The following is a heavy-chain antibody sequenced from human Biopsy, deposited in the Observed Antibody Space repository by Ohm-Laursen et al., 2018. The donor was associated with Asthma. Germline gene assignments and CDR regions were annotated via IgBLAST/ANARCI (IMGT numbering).Heavy chain of an antibody. CDR3: ARVDAIMISGDFYFYSGFDL. D-gene: IGHD3-16*01. Sequence: ASVKASCKASGGTFRTYAFNWVRQAPGQGLEWMGGIIPMYGVPKVAQKFQGRVTITADESTSTAYMEMSSLRSEDTAVYYCARVDAIMISGDFYFYSGFDLWGQGTTVRVSS. J-gene: IGHJ6*02. CDR2: IIPMYGVP. V-gene: IGHV1-69*13. CDR1: GGTFRTYA.